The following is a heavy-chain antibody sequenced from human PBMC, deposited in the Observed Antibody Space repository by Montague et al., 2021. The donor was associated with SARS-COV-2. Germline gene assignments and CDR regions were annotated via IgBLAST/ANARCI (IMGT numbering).Heavy chain of an antibody. CDR3: ATRIILPMGKDF. Sequence: SLRLSCAGTGFRFSGYSMNWVRQAPGKGLEWVSSISETGSYTYYADSVKGRFTISRDNAKNLVYLQMRSLRAEDTAVYYCATRIILPMGKDFWGQGTLVTVSS. D-gene: IGHD3-3*01. CDR2: ISETGSYT. J-gene: IGHJ4*02. V-gene: IGHV3-21*01. CDR1: GFRFSGYS.